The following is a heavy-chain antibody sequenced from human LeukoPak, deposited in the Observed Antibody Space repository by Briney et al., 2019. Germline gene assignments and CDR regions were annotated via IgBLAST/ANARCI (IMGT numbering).Heavy chain of an antibody. CDR2: IKEDGSAK. CDR1: GFTFSSYW. CDR3: TRDTGCSGGACYSFYDY. V-gene: IGHV3-7*01. Sequence: GGSLRLSCAASGFTFSSYWMTRVRQAPGQGLEWVANIKEDGSAKYHVDSVKGRFTISRDNAKNSLYLQMNSLRVEDTAVYYCTRDTGCSGGACYSFYDYWGQGTLVTVSS. J-gene: IGHJ4*02. D-gene: IGHD2-21*01.